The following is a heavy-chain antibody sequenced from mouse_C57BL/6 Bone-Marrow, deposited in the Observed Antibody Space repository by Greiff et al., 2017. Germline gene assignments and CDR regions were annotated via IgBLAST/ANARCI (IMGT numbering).Heavy chain of an antibody. J-gene: IGHJ2*01. Sequence: VQLQQPGAELVKPGASVKMSCKASGYTFTSYWITWVKQRPGQGLEWIGDIYPGSGSTNYNEKFKSKATLTVDTSSSTAYMQLSSLTSEDSAVYYCAIRRLWLRRGMYYGYFDYWGQGTTLTVSS. CDR2: IYPGSGST. CDR1: GYTFTSYW. V-gene: IGHV1-55*01. CDR3: AIRRLWLRRGMYYGYFDY. D-gene: IGHD2-2*01.